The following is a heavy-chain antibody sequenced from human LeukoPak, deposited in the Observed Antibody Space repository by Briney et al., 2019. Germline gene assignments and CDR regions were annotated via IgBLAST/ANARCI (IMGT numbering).Heavy chain of an antibody. V-gene: IGHV1-69*06. CDR1: GGTFSSYA. CDR3: ARAPLDTAMVIYYYYMDV. Sequence: ASAKVSCKASGGTFSSYAISWVRQAPGQGLEWMGGIIPIFGTANYAQKFQGRVTITADKSTSTAYMELSSLRSEDTAVYYCARAPLDTAMVIYYYYMDVWGKGTTVTVSS. D-gene: IGHD5-18*01. J-gene: IGHJ6*03. CDR2: IIPIFGTA.